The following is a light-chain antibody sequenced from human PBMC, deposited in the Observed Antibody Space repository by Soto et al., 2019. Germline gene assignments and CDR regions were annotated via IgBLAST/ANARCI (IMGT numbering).Light chain of an antibody. Sequence: QSALTQPASVSGSPGQSITISCGGTSSDVGAYIYVSWYQQYPGKAPKLIIYEVNNRPSGVSGRFSGSKSGNTASLTISGLQAEDEADYYCSSYTSSSTFYVFGTGTKVTVL. CDR2: EVN. CDR1: SSDVGAYIY. J-gene: IGLJ1*01. V-gene: IGLV2-14*03. CDR3: SSYTSSSTFYV.